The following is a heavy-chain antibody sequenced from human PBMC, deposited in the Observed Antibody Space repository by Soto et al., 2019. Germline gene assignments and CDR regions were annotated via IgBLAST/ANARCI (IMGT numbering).Heavy chain of an antibody. CDR3: ARDAAGYSYCYWYFDY. CDR2: IWYDGSNK. CDR1: GFTFSSYG. D-gene: IGHD5-18*01. J-gene: IGHJ4*02. Sequence: TGGSLRLSCAASGFTFSSYGMHWVRQAPGKGLEWVAVIWYDGSNKYYADSVKGRFTISRDNSKNTLYLQMNSLRAEDTAVYYCARDAAGYSYCYWYFDYWGQGTLVTVSS. V-gene: IGHV3-33*01.